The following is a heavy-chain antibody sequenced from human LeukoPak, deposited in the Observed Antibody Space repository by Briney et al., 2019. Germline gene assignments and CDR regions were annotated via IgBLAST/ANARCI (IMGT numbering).Heavy chain of an antibody. CDR2: IIPLFGST. V-gene: IGHV1-69*05. J-gene: IGHJ5*02. D-gene: IGHD2-21*02. Sequence: GSSVKVSCKASGGTLSYHAVSWVRQAPGQGLEWMGGIIPLFGSTKYTQKFQGRVTITTDESTSAAYMELSSLRSDDTAVYYCARLHSGDPTSWFDPWGQGTLVTVSS. CDR1: GGTLSYHA. CDR3: ARLHSGDPTSWFDP.